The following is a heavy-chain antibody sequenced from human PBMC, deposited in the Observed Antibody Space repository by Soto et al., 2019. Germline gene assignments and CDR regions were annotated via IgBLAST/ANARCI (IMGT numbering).Heavy chain of an antibody. CDR3: VRDRKSDGYHEFDY. CDR2: ISSSSSTI. Sequence: SGGSLRLSCAASGFTFSSYSMNWVRQAPGKGLEWASYISSSSSTIYYADSVKGRFTISRDNAKNSLYLQMNSLRDEDTAVYYCVRDRKSDGYHEFDYWGQGTLVTVSS. CDR1: GFTFSSYS. D-gene: IGHD5-18*01. J-gene: IGHJ4*02. V-gene: IGHV3-48*02.